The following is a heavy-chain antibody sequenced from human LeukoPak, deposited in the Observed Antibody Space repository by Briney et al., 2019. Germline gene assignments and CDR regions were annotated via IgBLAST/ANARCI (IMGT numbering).Heavy chain of an antibody. V-gene: IGHV4-59*01. CDR2: IYHSGST. Sequence: SETLSLTCTVSGGSISGYYWSWIRQPPGKGLEWIGYIYHSGSTNYNPSLKSRVTISVDTSKNHFSLKLSSVTAADTAVYYCARAYNWFDPWGQGTLVTVS. CDR3: ARAYNWFDP. J-gene: IGHJ5*02. CDR1: GGSISGYY.